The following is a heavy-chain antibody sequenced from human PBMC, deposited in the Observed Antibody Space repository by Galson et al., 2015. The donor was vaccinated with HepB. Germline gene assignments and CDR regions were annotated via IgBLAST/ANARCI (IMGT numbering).Heavy chain of an antibody. J-gene: IGHJ6*03. V-gene: IGHV7-4-1*02. Sequence: SVKVSCKASGYTFTDYVVNWVRQAPGQGLEWMGWMNTNTGKPTYAPGFAGRFVFSLDNSVTTAYLQISSLETDDTAVHYCARSPLRFLDWLPYYDYYYMDVWGEGTTVTVSS. CDR2: MNTNTGKP. CDR1: GYTFTDYV. CDR3: ARSPLRFLDWLPYYDYYYMDV. D-gene: IGHD3-3*01.